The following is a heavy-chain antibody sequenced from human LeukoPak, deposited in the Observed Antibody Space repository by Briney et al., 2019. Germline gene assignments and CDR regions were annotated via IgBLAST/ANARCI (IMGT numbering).Heavy chain of an antibody. D-gene: IGHD2-15*01. CDR1: GGSITTSNYY. CDR3: ARDVLDCNGGSCYSPGLDY. J-gene: IGHJ4*02. Sequence: SETLSLTCAVSGGSITTSNYYWAWIRQPAGRDLEWIGSIFYRGNTFYNPSLKSRVTLSVDTSKKQFSLKLNSVTAADTAMYYCARDVLDCNGGSCYSPGLDYWGQGALVTVSS. V-gene: IGHV4-39*07. CDR2: IFYRGNT.